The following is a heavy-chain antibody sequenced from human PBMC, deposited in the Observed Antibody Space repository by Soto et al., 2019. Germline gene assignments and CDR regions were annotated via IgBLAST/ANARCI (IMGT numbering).Heavy chain of an antibody. Sequence: QVQLVQSGAEVKKPGASVKVSCKASGYTFTSYAMHWVRQAPGQRLEWMGWINAGNGNTKYSQKFQGRVTIIRDTSASTAYMELSSLRSEDTAVYYCARGQLGVVSWFEPWGQGTLVTVSS. J-gene: IGHJ5*02. D-gene: IGHD6-6*01. V-gene: IGHV1-3*01. CDR2: INAGNGNT. CDR1: GYTFTSYA. CDR3: ARGQLGVVSWFEP.